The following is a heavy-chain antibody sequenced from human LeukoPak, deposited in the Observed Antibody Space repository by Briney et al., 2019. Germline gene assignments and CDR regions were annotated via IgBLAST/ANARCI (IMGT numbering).Heavy chain of an antibody. CDR2: IRFDGNNK. CDR3: AKDSGYFDYTHYFDY. CDR1: GFTFSSYG. Sequence: GGSLRLSCAASGFTFSSYGMHWVRQAPGKGLEWVAFIRFDGNNKYYADSVKGRFTISRDNSKNTLYLQMNSLRAEDTAVYSCAKDSGYFDYTHYFDYWGQGTLVTVSS. J-gene: IGHJ4*02. D-gene: IGHD3-9*01. V-gene: IGHV3-30*02.